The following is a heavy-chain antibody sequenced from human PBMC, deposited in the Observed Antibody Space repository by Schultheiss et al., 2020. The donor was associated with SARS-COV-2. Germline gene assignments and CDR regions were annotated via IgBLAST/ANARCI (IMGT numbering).Heavy chain of an antibody. CDR1: GGTFSSYA. D-gene: IGHD6-19*01. V-gene: IGHV1-69*13. Sequence: SVKVSCKASGGTFSSYAISWVRQAPGQGLEWMGGIIPIFGIANYAQKFQGRVTITADESTSTAYMELSSLRSEDTAVYYCARGYSSGWYEEYYYGMDVWGQGTTVTVSS. J-gene: IGHJ6*02. CDR3: ARGYSSGWYEEYYYGMDV. CDR2: IIPIFGIA.